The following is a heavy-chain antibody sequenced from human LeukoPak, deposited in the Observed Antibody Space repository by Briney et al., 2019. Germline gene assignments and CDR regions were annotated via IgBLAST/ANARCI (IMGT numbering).Heavy chain of an antibody. CDR2: ISGSGGST. Sequence: GGSLRLSCAASGFTFSSYAMSWVRQAPGKGLEWVSAISGSGGSTYYADSVKGRFTISRDNSKNTLYLQMNSLRAEDTAVYYCATDLIPPTYYDILTGYPSYYYYGMDVWGQGTTVTVSS. CDR3: ATDLIPPTYYDILTGYPSYYYYGMDV. D-gene: IGHD3-9*01. CDR1: GFTFSSYA. V-gene: IGHV3-23*01. J-gene: IGHJ6*02.